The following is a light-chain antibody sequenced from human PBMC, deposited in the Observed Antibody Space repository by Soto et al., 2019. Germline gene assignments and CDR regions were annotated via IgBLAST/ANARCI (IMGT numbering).Light chain of an antibody. CDR3: SSYRSRTTFV. CDR1: SSDVGAYNY. V-gene: IGLV2-14*01. J-gene: IGLJ1*01. CDR2: EVR. Sequence: QSALTQPASVSGSPGQSITISCTGTSSDVGAYNYVSWYQQYPGKAPKVIIFEVRKRPSGVSNRFSGSKSGVTASLTISGLQAEDEADYYCSSYRSRTTFVFGTGTKLTVL.